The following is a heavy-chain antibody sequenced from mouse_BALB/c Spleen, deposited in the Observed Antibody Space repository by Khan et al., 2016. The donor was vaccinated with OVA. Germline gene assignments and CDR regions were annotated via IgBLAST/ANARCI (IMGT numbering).Heavy chain of an antibody. CDR3: ESVGAAYYRNDGGSMEY. V-gene: IGHV9-4*02. CDR1: GYTFTTAG. CDR2: INTHSGVP. J-gene: IGHJ4*01. D-gene: IGHD2-14*01. Sequence: QIQLVQSGPELKKPGETVRISCKASGYTFTTAGIQWVQKMPGKGLKWIGWINTHSGVPKYAEDFKGRFAFSLEISVNTAYLQITNLKNEDTTTYFSESVGAAYYRNDGGSMEYWGQGTSVTVSS.